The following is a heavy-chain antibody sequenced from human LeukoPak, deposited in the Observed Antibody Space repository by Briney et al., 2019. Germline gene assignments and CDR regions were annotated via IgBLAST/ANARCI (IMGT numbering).Heavy chain of an antibody. CDR1: GGSSSNYY. Sequence: SETLSLTCTVSGGSSSNYYWSWIRQPPGKGLEWIGYISYSGSTNYNPSLKSRVTISVDTSRNLFSLKLTSVTAADTAVYYCARGGNWFDPWGQGTLVTVSS. J-gene: IGHJ5*02. CDR2: ISYSGST. V-gene: IGHV4-59*01. CDR3: ARGGNWFDP.